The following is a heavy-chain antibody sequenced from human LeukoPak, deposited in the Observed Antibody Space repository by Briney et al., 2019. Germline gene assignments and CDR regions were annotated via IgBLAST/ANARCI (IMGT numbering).Heavy chain of an antibody. Sequence: SETLSLTCAVYGGSFSGYYWSWIRQPPGKGLEWFGEINHSGSTNYNPSIKSRVTISVDTSKNQFSLKLSSVTAADTAVYYCARLYDSSGYYDYWGQGTLVTVSS. CDR1: GGSFSGYY. V-gene: IGHV4-34*01. J-gene: IGHJ4*02. D-gene: IGHD3-22*01. CDR2: INHSGST. CDR3: ARLYDSSGYYDY.